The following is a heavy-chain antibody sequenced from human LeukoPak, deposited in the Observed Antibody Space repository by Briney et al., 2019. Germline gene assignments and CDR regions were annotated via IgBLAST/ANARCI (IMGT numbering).Heavy chain of an antibody. V-gene: IGHV1-2*02. J-gene: IGHJ4*02. CDR2: INPNSGGT. D-gene: IGHD4-23*01. CDR1: GYTFTSYD. Sequence: ASVKVSCKASGYTFTSYDINWVRQATGQGLEWMGWINPNSGGTNYAQKFQGRVTMTRDTSISTAYMELSRLRSDDTAVYYCASRAVTVVRGYYFDYWGQGTLVTVSS. CDR3: ASRAVTVVRGYYFDY.